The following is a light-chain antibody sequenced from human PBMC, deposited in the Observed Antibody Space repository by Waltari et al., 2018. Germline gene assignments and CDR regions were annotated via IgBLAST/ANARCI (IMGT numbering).Light chain of an antibody. J-gene: IGLJ3*02. CDR3: NSYTTSYSWV. V-gene: IGLV2-14*01. CDR2: EVS. CDR1: SSDIGHYNY. Sequence: QYALTQPASVSGSTGQSITISCTGTSSDIGHYNYVSWYQHHPGKAPRLIIYEVSNRPSGVSDRFSGSKSGNTASLTISGLQTEDEADYYCNSYTTSYSWVFGGGTKLTVL.